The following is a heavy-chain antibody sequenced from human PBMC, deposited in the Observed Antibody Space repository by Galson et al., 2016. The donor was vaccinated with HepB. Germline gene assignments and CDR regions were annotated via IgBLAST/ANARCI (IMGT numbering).Heavy chain of an antibody. CDR2: ISWNGVIL. Sequence: SLRLSCAASGFTFDDYTLHWVRQVPGKGLEWVSGISWNGVILGCADSVRGRFTVSRDNAKNSLSLQMNSLRAEDTALYYCAKESPPGGYDAFDSWGQGTLVTVSS. D-gene: IGHD5-12*01. CDR3: AKESPPGGYDAFDS. CDR1: GFTFDDYT. J-gene: IGHJ4*02. V-gene: IGHV3-9*01.